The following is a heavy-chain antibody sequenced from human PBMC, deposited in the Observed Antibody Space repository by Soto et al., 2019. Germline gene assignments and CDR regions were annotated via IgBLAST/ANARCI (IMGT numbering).Heavy chain of an antibody. D-gene: IGHD4-17*01. CDR1: SVSNAW. V-gene: IGHV3-15*07. CDR3: TTDQGGDYVPRGVDY. Sequence: SVSNAWMNWVRQAPGKGLEWVGRIKSKTDGGTTDYAAPVKGRFTISRDDSKNTLYLQMNSLKTEDTAVYYCTTDQGGDYVPRGVDYWGQGTLVTVSS. CDR2: IKSKTDGGTT. J-gene: IGHJ4*02.